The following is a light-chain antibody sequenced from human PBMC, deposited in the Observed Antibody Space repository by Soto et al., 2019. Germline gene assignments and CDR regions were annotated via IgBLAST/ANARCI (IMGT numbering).Light chain of an antibody. V-gene: IGLV2-14*01. CDR3: ASYTTDTTRL. CDR2: EVR. J-gene: IGLJ1*01. CDR1: NNDVGRYSY. Sequence: QSVLTQPASVSGTPGQSITITCTGSNNDVGRYSYVSWYQQYPGKTPKLIIYEVRLRPSGISDRFSGSKSGITASLTISGLHPEDEADYYCASYTTDTTRLFGTGTKVTVL.